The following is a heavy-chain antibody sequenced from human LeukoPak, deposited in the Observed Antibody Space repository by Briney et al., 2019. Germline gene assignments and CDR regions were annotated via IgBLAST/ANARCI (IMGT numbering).Heavy chain of an antibody. J-gene: IGHJ4*02. Sequence: SVKVSCKASGGTFSSYAISWVRQAPGQGLEWMGGIIPILGTANYAQKFQGRVTITTDESTSTAYMELSSLRSEDTAVYYCARVWTRYSSGWVDYWGQGTLVTVSS. CDR3: ARVWTRYSSGWVDY. CDR2: IIPILGTA. D-gene: IGHD6-19*01. CDR1: GGTFSSYA. V-gene: IGHV1-69*05.